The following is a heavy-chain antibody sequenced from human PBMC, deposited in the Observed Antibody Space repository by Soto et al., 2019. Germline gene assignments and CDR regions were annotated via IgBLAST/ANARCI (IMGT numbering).Heavy chain of an antibody. CDR2: IWYDGSNK. V-gene: IGHV3-33*01. D-gene: IGHD5-12*01. J-gene: IGHJ4*02. CDR3: ARSGYSGYDSGY. Sequence: GGSLRLSCAASGFTFSNYGMHWVRQAPGKGLEWVAVIWYDGSNKYYADSVEGRFTISRDNSKNTLYLQMNSLRAEDTAVYYCARSGYSGYDSGYWGQGTLVTVSS. CDR1: GFTFSNYG.